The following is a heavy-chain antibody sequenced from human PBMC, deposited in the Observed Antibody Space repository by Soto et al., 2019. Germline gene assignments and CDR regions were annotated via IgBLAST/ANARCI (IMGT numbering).Heavy chain of an antibody. CDR1: GFTFSAYA. Sequence: EVQLLESGGGLVQPGGSLRLSCEASGFTFSAYAMGWVRQAPGKGLEWVSTIHGGGGATHYADSVKGRFTISRDDSKNTLYAQMNSLRAEGTAGYYFAKFGGPPLEYWYLEFWGPGTRVTVSS. CDR2: IHGGGGAT. CDR3: AKFGGPPLEYWYLEF. D-gene: IGHD3-16*01. V-gene: IGHV3-23*01. J-gene: IGHJ2*01.